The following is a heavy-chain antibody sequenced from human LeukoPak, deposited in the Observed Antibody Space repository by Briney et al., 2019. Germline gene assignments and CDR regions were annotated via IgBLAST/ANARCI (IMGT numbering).Heavy chain of an antibody. J-gene: IGHJ4*02. Sequence: PGGSLRLSCAASGFTFSDYYMSWIRQAPGKGLGWVSYISSSSSYTNYADSVKGRFTISRDNAKNSLYLQMNSLRAEDTAVYYCASSDTAMVYFDYWGQGTLVTVSS. CDR3: ASSDTAMVYFDY. V-gene: IGHV3-11*03. CDR2: ISSSSSYT. D-gene: IGHD5-18*01. CDR1: GFTFSDYY.